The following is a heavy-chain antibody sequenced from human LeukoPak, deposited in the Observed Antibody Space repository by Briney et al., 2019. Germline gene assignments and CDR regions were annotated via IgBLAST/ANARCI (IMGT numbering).Heavy chain of an antibody. CDR3: ARGPGTPRTPWRATLNWFDP. CDR1: GGSIGNYY. Sequence: SETLSLTCTVSGGSIGNYYWSWIRQPAGKGLEWIGRIYTSGSTNYNPSLKSRVTMSVDTSKNQFSLKLSSATAADTAVYYCARGPGTPRTPWRATLNWFDPWGQGTLVTVSS. D-gene: IGHD3-10*01. CDR2: IYTSGST. V-gene: IGHV4-4*07. J-gene: IGHJ5*02.